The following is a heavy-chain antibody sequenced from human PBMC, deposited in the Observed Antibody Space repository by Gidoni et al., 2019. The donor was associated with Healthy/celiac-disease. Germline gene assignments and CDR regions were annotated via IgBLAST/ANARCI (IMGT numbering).Heavy chain of an antibody. Sequence: EVQLVESGGGLVQPGGSLRLSCAASGFTFSSYAMHWVRQAPGKGLEYVSAISSNGGSTYYANSVKGRFTISRDNSKNTLYLQMGSLRAEDMAVYYCARGSEGPTPSGSYFDYYYGMDVWGQGTTVTVSS. V-gene: IGHV3-64*01. J-gene: IGHJ6*02. CDR3: ARGSEGPTPSGSYFDYYYGMDV. CDR1: GFTFSSYA. CDR2: ISSNGGST. D-gene: IGHD1-26*01.